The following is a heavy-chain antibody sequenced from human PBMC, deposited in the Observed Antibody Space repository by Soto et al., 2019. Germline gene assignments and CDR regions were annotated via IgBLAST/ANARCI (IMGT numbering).Heavy chain of an antibody. CDR2: IWYDGSNK. CDR3: ARAELLATTVTFHYYYYYGMDV. D-gene: IGHD4-4*01. Sequence: GGSLRLSCAASGFTFSSYGMHWVRQAPGKGLEWVAVIWYDGSNKYYADSVKGRFTISRDNSKNTLYLQMNSLRAEDTAVYYCARAELLATTVTFHYYYYYGMDVWGQGTTVTVSS. J-gene: IGHJ6*02. CDR1: GFTFSSYG. V-gene: IGHV3-33*01.